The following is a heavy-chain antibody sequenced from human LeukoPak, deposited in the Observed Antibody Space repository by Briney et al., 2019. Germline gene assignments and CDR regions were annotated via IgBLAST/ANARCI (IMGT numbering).Heavy chain of an antibody. V-gene: IGHV4-59*08. CDR1: DKFISCYY. CDR3: ARRAYGSGSYPFDP. Sequence: SDTLSFTCTASDKFISCYYGCWIRQPPRNGLGWIGYIYYSGSTNYNPSLKSRVTISLDTSKNQFSLRLTSVTAADTAVYYCARRAYGSGSYPFDPWGQGTLVTVSS. D-gene: IGHD3-10*01. J-gene: IGHJ5*02. CDR2: IYYSGST.